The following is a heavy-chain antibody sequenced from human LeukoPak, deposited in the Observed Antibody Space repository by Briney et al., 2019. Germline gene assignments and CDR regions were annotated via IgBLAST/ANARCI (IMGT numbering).Heavy chain of an antibody. V-gene: IGHV1-2*02. D-gene: IGHD1-7*01. CDR1: GYTFTGYY. J-gene: IGHJ6*03. CDR3: ARDVIAGTTLYYYMDV. Sequence: GASVKVSCKASGYTFTGYYMHWVRQAPGQGLEWMGWINPNSGGTNYAQKFQGRVTMTRDTSISTAHMELSRLRSEDTAVYYCARDVIAGTTLYYYMDVWGKGTTVTVSS. CDR2: INPNSGGT.